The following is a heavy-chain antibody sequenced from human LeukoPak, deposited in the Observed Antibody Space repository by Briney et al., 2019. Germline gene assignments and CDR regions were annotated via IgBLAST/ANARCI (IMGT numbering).Heavy chain of an antibody. V-gene: IGHV3-23*01. CDR3: AKGPVAGVFRDYLDY. CDR2: ISGSGGST. Sequence: GGSLRLSCAAAGFTYSGYAMSWVRQAPGTGLEWVSSISGSGGSTYYADSVKGRFTISRDNSKNMLYLQMHSLRAEDTAVYHCAKGPVAGVFRDYLDYWGQGTLVTVSS. D-gene: IGHD6-19*01. J-gene: IGHJ4*02. CDR1: GFTYSGYA.